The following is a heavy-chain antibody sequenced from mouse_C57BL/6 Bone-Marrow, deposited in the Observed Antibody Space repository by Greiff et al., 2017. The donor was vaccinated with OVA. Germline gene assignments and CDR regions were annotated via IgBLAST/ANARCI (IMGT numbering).Heavy chain of an antibody. CDR3: AEALYYYGSSYFDY. D-gene: IGHD1-1*01. CDR1: GYTFTSYG. J-gene: IGHJ2*01. CDR2: IYPRSGNT. Sequence: QVQLQQSGAELARPGASVKLSCKASGYTFTSYGISWVKQRTGQGLEWIGEIYPRSGNTYYNQKFKGKATLTADTSSSTAYMELRSLTSADAAVYCCAEALYYYGSSYFDYWGKGTTLTAAS. V-gene: IGHV1-81*01.